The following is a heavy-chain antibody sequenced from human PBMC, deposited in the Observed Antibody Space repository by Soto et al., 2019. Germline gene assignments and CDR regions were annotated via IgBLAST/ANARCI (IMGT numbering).Heavy chain of an antibody. Sequence: QITLRESGPTLVKPTQTLTLTCTFSGFSLTTSGVGVGWIRQPPGKALDWLALIYWHDDKRYSPSLNSRLTITKDTSKTQGVLTINNMDPVDTATYYCAHRPQPSQNAFHIWGHGTIVTVSS. J-gene: IGHJ3*02. CDR1: GFSLTTSGVG. V-gene: IGHV2-5*01. CDR2: IYWHDDK. CDR3: AHRPQPSQNAFHI.